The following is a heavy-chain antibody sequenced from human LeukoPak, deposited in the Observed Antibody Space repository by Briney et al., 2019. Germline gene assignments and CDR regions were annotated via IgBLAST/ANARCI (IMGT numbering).Heavy chain of an antibody. J-gene: IGHJ3*02. CDR1: GGSISSGGYY. V-gene: IGHV4-31*03. CDR3: ARSSYYYDSSYAFDI. CDR2: IYYSGST. D-gene: IGHD3-22*01. Sequence: SQTLSLTCTVSGGSISSGGYYWSWIHQHPGKGLEWIGYIYYSGSTYYNPSLKSRVTISVDTSKNQFSLKLSSVTAADTAVYYCARSSYYYDSSYAFDIWGQGTMVTVSS.